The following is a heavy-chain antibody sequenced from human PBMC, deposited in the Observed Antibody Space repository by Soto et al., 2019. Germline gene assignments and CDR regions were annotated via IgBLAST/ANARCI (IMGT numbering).Heavy chain of an antibody. J-gene: IGHJ3*02. V-gene: IGHV3-48*01. CDR1: GFTFSSYS. CDR3: ARDGGDSSSWYIAFDI. CDR2: ISSSSSTI. D-gene: IGHD6-13*01. Sequence: PGGSLRLSCAASGFTFSSYSMNWVRQAPGKGLEWVSYISSSSSTIYYADSVKGRFTISRDNAKNSLYLQMNSLRAEDTAVYYCARDGGDSSSWYIAFDIWGQGTMVTVSS.